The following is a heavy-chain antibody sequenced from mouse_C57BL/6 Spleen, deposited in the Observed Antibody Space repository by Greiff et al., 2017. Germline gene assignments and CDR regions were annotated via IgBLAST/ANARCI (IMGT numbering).Heavy chain of an antibody. Sequence: QVQLQQPGAELVKPGASVKMSCKASGYTFTSYWITWVKQRPGQGLEWIGDIYPGSGSTNYNEKFKSKATLTVDTSSSTAYMQLSSLTSEDSAVYYCARFKFYDGYYYFDYWGKGTTLTVSS. V-gene: IGHV1-55*01. J-gene: IGHJ2*01. CDR1: GYTFTSYW. D-gene: IGHD2-3*01. CDR2: IYPGSGST. CDR3: ARFKFYDGYYYFDY.